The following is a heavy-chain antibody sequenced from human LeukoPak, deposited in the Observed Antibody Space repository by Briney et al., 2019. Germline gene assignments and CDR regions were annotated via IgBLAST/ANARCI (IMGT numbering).Heavy chain of an antibody. CDR3: ASGAQSDY. D-gene: IGHD1-26*01. J-gene: IGHJ4*02. V-gene: IGHV3-48*03. CDR1: GFTFSSYE. CDR2: ISSSGGTI. Sequence: GGSLRLSCAASGFTFSSYEMNWVRQAPGMGLEWVSYISSSGGTIYYADSVKGRFTISRDNAKNSLYLQMNSLRAEDTAVYYCASGAQSDYWGQGTLVTVSS.